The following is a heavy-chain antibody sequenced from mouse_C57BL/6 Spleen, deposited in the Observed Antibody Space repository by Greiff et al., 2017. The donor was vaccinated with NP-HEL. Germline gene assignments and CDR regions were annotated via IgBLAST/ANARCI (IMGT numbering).Heavy chain of an antibody. J-gene: IGHJ4*01. CDR2: INPNSGST. V-gene: IGHV1-64*01. Sequence: QVQLQQPGAELVKPGASVKLSCKASGYTFTSYWMHWVKQRPGQGLEWIGMINPNSGSTNYNEKFKSKATLTVDKSSSNAYMQLSRLTSEDSAVYYCARRRYLLGAMDYWGQGTSVTVSS. D-gene: IGHD2-1*01. CDR1: GYTFTSYW. CDR3: ARRRYLLGAMDY.